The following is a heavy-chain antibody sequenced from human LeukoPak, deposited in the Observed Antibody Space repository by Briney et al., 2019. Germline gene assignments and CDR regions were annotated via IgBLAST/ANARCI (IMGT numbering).Heavy chain of an antibody. CDR1: GYTLTELS. CDR2: FDPEDGET. D-gene: IGHD4-17*01. J-gene: IGHJ4*02. Sequence: ASVKVSCKVSGYTLTELSMHWVRQAPGKGLEWMGGFDPEDGETIYAQKFQGRVTMTEDTSTDTAYMELSSLRSEDTAVYYCATDWGIHSPVTTGPLRYWGQGTLVTVSS. V-gene: IGHV1-24*01. CDR3: ATDWGIHSPVTTGPLRY.